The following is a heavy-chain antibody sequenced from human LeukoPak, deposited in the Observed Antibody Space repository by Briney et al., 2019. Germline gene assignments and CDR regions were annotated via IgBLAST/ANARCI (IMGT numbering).Heavy chain of an antibody. CDR3: ARGAMAAAGWAMNYYYGMDV. Sequence: SETLSLTCTVSGGSISSYYWSWLRQPPGKGLEWIGYIYYSGSTNYNPSLKSRVTISVDTSKNQFSLKLSSVTAADTAVYYCARGAMAAAGWAMNYYYGMDVWGQGTTVTVSS. V-gene: IGHV4-59*01. CDR2: IYYSGST. J-gene: IGHJ6*02. D-gene: IGHD6-13*01. CDR1: GGSISSYY.